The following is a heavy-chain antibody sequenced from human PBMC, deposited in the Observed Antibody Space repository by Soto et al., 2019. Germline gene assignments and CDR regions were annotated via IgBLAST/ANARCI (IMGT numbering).Heavy chain of an antibody. D-gene: IGHD1-1*01. Sequence: EVQLVESGGGLVQPGGSLRLSCAASGFTFSSYSMNWVRQAPGKGLGWVSYISSSSSTIYYADSVKGRFTISRDNAKNSLDLQMNSLRDEDTAVYYCARDRGMTGGTTPNYYYYYGMDVWGQGTTVTVSS. V-gene: IGHV3-48*02. CDR3: ARDRGMTGGTTPNYYYYYGMDV. CDR2: ISSSSSTI. J-gene: IGHJ6*02. CDR1: GFTFSSYS.